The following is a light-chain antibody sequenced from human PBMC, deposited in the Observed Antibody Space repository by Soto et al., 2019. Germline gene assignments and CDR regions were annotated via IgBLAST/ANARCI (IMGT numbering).Light chain of an antibody. V-gene: IGKV1-27*01. Sequence: DIQMTQSPSSLSASVGDRVTITCRASQGISNYLAWYQQKPGKVPKLLIYDASTLQSGVPSRFSGSRSGTDFTLAISSLQPEDVATYYCQKYNSAPRTFGQGTKVDIK. J-gene: IGKJ1*01. CDR1: QGISNY. CDR2: DAS. CDR3: QKYNSAPRT.